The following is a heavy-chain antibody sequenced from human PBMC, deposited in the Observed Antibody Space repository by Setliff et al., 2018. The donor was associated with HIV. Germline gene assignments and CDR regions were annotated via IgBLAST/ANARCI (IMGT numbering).Heavy chain of an antibody. V-gene: IGHV3-15*01. D-gene: IGHD5-12*01. Sequence: GGSLRLSCTTDGFTFGDYALSWVRQAPGKGLEWVGHIKSKTDGGTTDYAAPVKGRFTISRDDSKTTLYLQMNSLKTEDAAVYYCTTEDPWLRFGHWGQGTLVTVSS. J-gene: IGHJ5*02. CDR2: IKSKTDGGTT. CDR3: TTEDPWLRFGH. CDR1: GFTFGDYA.